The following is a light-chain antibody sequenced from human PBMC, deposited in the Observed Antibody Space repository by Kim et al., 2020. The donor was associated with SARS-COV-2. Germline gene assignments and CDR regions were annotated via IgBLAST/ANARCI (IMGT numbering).Light chain of an antibody. J-gene: IGKJ1*01. V-gene: IGKV1-27*01. CDR2: AAS. CDR1: QDISIY. Sequence: AAVGDRVTITCRARQDISIYLAWYQQKPGKVPKLLIYAASTLQSGVPSRFSGSGSETDFTLPISSLQPEDVATYYCQKYNNAPWTFGQGTKVDIK. CDR3: QKYNNAPWT.